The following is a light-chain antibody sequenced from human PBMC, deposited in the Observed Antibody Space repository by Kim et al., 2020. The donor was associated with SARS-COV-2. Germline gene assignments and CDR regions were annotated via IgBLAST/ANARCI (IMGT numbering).Light chain of an antibody. J-gene: IGLJ3*02. CDR3: SAWDSSLSAWV. V-gene: IGLV10-54*01. CDR2: RNN. CDR1: INYVVNQG. Sequence: RQTAPLTFTENINYVVNQGAAWQQQHQGHPPKLLSYRNNSRPSGISERLSASRSGNTSSLTITGLQPEDEADYYCSAWDSSLSAWVFGGGTQLTVL.